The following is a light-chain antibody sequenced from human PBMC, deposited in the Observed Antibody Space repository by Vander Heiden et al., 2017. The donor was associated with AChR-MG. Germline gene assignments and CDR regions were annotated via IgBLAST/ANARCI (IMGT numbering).Light chain of an antibody. CDR1: SLRTFY. Sequence: SSELTQDPAVSVALGQTVRITCQGDSLRTFYASWYQQKLGQAPILVIYGKSGRPSGIPDRFSGSTSGNTASLTITESQAEDEADYYCNSRDTSGNHQVFGGGTKLTVL. V-gene: IGLV3-19*01. CDR3: NSRDTSGNHQV. CDR2: GKS. J-gene: IGLJ3*02.